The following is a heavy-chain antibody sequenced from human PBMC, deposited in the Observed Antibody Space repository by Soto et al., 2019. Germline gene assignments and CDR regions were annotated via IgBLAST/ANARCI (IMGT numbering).Heavy chain of an antibody. V-gene: IGHV1-69*01. J-gene: IGHJ6*02. CDR2: VIPIFGTP. CDR1: GGTFSTYA. Sequence: QVQLVQSGAEVKKPGSSVKVSCKAPGGTFSTYAISWVRQAPGQGLEWMGGVIPIFGTPKYAQKFQGRVTITADESTSTGYMELRSLSSEDTAVYYCARSQGGSSSLVIYYYYYYGVDVWGQGTTVTVSS. CDR3: ARSQGGSSSLVIYYYYYYGVDV. D-gene: IGHD2-15*01.